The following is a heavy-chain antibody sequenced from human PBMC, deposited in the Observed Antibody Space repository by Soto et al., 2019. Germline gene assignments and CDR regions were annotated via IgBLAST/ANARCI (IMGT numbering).Heavy chain of an antibody. Sequence: EELMVESGGGLVKPGGSLRLSCEVSGFTFKTFSMNWIRQAPGKGLEWVSSISSSGRHIYYSDSVRGRFTISRDNAKNSLYLQMNSLRVEDTAVYYCASSEYCGGDCSSPSWFDPWGLGTVVSVSS. V-gene: IGHV3-21*01. CDR2: ISSSGRHI. J-gene: IGHJ5*02. CDR3: ASSEYCGGDCSSPSWFDP. CDR1: GFTFKTFS. D-gene: IGHD2-21*02.